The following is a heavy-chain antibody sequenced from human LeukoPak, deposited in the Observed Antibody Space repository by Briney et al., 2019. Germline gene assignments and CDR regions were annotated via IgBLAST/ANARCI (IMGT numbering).Heavy chain of an antibody. V-gene: IGHV3-23*01. CDR1: GFIFTSYS. J-gene: IGHJ4*02. CDR2: ITGSGSNT. D-gene: IGHD2-15*01. CDR3: AKGYCSGGSCYPSALDY. Sequence: PGGSLRLSCAASGFIFTSYSMNWVRQAPGKGLEWVSVITGSGSNTYYADSVKGRFTISKDNSKNTLYLQMNSLRAEDTAVYFCAKGYCSGGSCYPSALDYWGQGTLVTVSS.